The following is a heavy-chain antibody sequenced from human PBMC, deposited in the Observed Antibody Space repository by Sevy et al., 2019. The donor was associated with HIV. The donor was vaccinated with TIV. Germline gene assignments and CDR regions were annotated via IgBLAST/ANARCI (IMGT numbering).Heavy chain of an antibody. CDR3: ARVDWGDYYYYGMDV. J-gene: IGHJ6*02. D-gene: IGHD3-9*01. V-gene: IGHV3-53*01. CDR1: GFTVSSNY. Sequence: GGSLRLSCAASGFTVSSNYMSWVRQAPGKGLEWVSVIYSGGSTYYAESVKGRFTISRDNSKNTLYLQMNSLRAEDTAVYYCARVDWGDYYYYGMDVWGQGTTVTVSS. CDR2: IYSGGST.